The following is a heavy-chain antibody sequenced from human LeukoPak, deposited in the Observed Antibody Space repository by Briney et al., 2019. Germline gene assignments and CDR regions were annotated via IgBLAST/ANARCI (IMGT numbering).Heavy chain of an antibody. CDR2: ISAYNGNT. CDR1: GYTFTSYG. D-gene: IGHD4-17*01. Sequence: ASVTVSCKASGYTFTSYGISWVRQAPGQGLEWMGWISAYNGNTNYAQKLQGRVTMTTDTSTSTAYMELRSLRSDDTAVYYCAASRYGDYVDYYYGMDVWGQGTTVTVSS. CDR3: AASRYGDYVDYYYGMDV. V-gene: IGHV1-18*01. J-gene: IGHJ6*02.